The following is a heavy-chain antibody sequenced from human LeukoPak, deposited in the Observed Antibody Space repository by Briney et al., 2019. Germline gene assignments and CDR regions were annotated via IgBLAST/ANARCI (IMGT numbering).Heavy chain of an antibody. CDR2: ISWNSGSI. CDR3: ANHDY. J-gene: IGHJ4*02. Sequence: GGPLRLSCAASGFTFDDYAMHWVRQAPGKGLEWVSGISWNSGSIGYADSVKGRFTISRDNAKNSLYLQMNSLRAEDTALYYCANHDYWGQGTLVTVSS. V-gene: IGHV3-9*01. CDR1: GFTFDDYA.